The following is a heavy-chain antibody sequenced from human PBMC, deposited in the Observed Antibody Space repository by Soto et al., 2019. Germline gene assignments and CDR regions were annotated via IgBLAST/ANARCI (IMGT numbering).Heavy chain of an antibody. J-gene: IGHJ4*02. D-gene: IGHD5-18*01. V-gene: IGHV3-74*01. CDR3: ARVNPGYSYVNY. CDR1: GFTFSSYW. Sequence: EVQLVESGGGLVQPGGSLRLSCAASGFTFSSYWMLWVRQAPGKGLVWVSRINSAGSTTSYADSVKGRFTISRDTAKNTLYLPMNSLRAEDTAVYYCARVNPGYSYVNYWGQGTMVTVSS. CDR2: INSAGSTT.